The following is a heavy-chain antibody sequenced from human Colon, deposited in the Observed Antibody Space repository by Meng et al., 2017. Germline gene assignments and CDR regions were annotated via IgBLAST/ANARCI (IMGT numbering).Heavy chain of an antibody. CDR2: IDLGGTP. D-gene: IGHD6-19*01. J-gene: IGHJ4*02. CDR3: ARHGGWHFDY. V-gene: IGHV4-4*02. CDR1: GGSISSYNW. Sequence: QLRLQEAGPGLVEPSGTLSLPCAVSGGSISSYNWWSWVRQPPGKGLEWIGQIDLGGTPYYNPSLESRVIMSLDKSKNQLSLRLTSVAAADTAVYYCARHGGWHFDYWGQGALVTVSS.